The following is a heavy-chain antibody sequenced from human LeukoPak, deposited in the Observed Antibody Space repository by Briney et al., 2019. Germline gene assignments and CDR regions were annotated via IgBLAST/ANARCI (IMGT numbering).Heavy chain of an antibody. Sequence: ASVKVSCKASGYTFTGYYMHWVRQAPGQGLEWMGWINPNSSGTNYAQKFQGRVTMTRDTSISTAYMELSTLRSEDTAVYYCMAQAIAAARDFDYWGQGTLVTVSS. V-gene: IGHV1-2*02. CDR3: MAQAIAAARDFDY. CDR1: GYTFTGYY. CDR2: INPNSSGT. D-gene: IGHD6-13*01. J-gene: IGHJ4*02.